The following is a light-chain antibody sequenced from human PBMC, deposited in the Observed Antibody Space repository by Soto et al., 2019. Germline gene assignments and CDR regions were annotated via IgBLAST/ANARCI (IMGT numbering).Light chain of an antibody. CDR2: AAS. V-gene: IGKV3-20*01. CDR3: QQCGSSPWT. CDR1: QSVSNNY. Sequence: IVLTQSPGTLSLSPGEGATLSCRASQSVSNNYLAWYQQKPGQAPRLLIYAASSRATGIPDRFSGGGSGTDFTLTISRLEPEDFAVYYCQQCGSSPWTFGQGTKVDIK. J-gene: IGKJ1*01.